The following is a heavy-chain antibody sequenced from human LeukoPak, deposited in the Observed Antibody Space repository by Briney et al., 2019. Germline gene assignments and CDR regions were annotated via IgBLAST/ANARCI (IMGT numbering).Heavy chain of an antibody. V-gene: IGHV1-2*06. CDR3: ARADTGDY. CDR1: GNSLTGYY. Sequence: GSVKVSCKASGNSLTGYYIHWVRQAPGQGLEWMGRINPNSGGTNYAQKFQGRVTMTRDTSVSTAYMELSSLRSDDTAVYYCARADTGDYWGQGTLVTVSS. D-gene: IGHD5-18*01. CDR2: INPNSGGT. J-gene: IGHJ4*02.